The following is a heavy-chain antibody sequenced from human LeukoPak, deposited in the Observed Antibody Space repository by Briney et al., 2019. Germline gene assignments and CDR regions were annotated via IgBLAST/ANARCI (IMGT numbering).Heavy chain of an antibody. CDR1: GFTFSSYS. V-gene: IGHV3-21*01. J-gene: IGHJ4*02. CDR3: TRRAGIAVADTSIFDY. CDR2: ISSSSSYI. Sequence: GGSLRLSCAASGFTFSSYSMNWVRQAPGKGLEWVSSISSSSSYIYYADSAKGRFTISRDNAKNSLYLQMNSLRAEDTAVYYCTRRAGIAVADTSIFDYWGQGALVTVSS. D-gene: IGHD6-19*01.